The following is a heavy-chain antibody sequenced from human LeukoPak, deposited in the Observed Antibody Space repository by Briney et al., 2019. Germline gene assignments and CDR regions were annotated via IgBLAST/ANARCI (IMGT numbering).Heavy chain of an antibody. Sequence: ASVKVSCKASGYTFTGYYMHWVRQAPGQGLEWMGWINPNSGSTNYAQKFQGRVTMTRDTSISTAYMELSRLRSDDTAVYYCARDNDSGTYDGWFDPWGQGTPVTVSS. CDR1: GYTFTGYY. CDR2: INPNSGST. J-gene: IGHJ5*02. D-gene: IGHD1-26*01. V-gene: IGHV1-2*02. CDR3: ARDNDSGTYDGWFDP.